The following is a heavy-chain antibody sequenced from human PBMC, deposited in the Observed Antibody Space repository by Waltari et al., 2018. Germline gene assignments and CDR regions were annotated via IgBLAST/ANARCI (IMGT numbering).Heavy chain of an antibody. V-gene: IGHV4-34*01. Sequence: QVQLQQWGAGLLKPSETLSLTCAVYGGSFSGYYWSWIRQPPGKGLEWIGEINHSGSTNYNPSLKSRVTISVDTSKNQFSLKLSSVTAADTAVYYCARDSSGLRGGNWFDPWGQGTLVIVSS. CDR3: ARDSSGLRGGNWFDP. CDR1: GGSFSGYY. D-gene: IGHD6-19*01. CDR2: INHSGST. J-gene: IGHJ5*02.